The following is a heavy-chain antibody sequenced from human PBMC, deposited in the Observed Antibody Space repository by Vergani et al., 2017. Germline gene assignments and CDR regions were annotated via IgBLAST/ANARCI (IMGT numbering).Heavy chain of an antibody. Sequence: QLQLQESGSGLVKPSQTLSLSCAVSGDSISSGGYSWSWIRQPPGKGLEWIGYIYHSGSTYYNPSLKSRVTISVERSKNQFSLKLSAVTAADTAVYYCARGHTYCGGDCYYDWGQGTLVTVSS. V-gene: IGHV4-30-2*01. D-gene: IGHD2-21*02. CDR3: ARGHTYCGGDCYYD. CDR2: IYHSGST. J-gene: IGHJ4*02. CDR1: GDSISSGGYS.